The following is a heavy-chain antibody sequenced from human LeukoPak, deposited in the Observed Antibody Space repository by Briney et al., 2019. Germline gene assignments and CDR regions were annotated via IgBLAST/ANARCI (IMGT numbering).Heavy chain of an antibody. CDR3: ARLRRPRSTSWYYYGMDV. V-gene: IGHV5-51*01. CDR2: IYPGDSDT. J-gene: IGHJ6*02. Sequence: GESLKISCKGSGYSFTSYWIGWVRQMPGKGLEWMGIIYPGDSDTRYSPSFQGQVTISADKSISTAYLQWSSLKASDTAMYYCARLRRPRSTSWYYYGMDVWGQGTTVTVSS. CDR1: GYSFTSYW. D-gene: IGHD2-2*01.